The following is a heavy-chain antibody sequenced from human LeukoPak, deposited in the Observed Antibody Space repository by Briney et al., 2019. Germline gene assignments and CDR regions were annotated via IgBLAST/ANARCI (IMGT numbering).Heavy chain of an antibody. CDR2: IYYSGST. CDR1: GGSISSSNYY. Sequence: SETLSLTCTVSGGSISSSNYYWGWIRQPPGKGLEWIGSIYYSGSTYYNPSLKSRVTISVDTSKNQFSLKLSSVTAADTAVYYCARHLPGSYYNLIGNWGQGTLVTVSS. J-gene: IGHJ4*02. V-gene: IGHV4-39*01. D-gene: IGHD1-26*01. CDR3: ARHLPGSYYNLIGN.